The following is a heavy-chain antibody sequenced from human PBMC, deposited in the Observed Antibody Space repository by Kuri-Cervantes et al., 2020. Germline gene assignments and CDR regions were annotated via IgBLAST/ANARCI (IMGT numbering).Heavy chain of an antibody. J-gene: IGHJ3*02. V-gene: IGHV4-39*01. Sequence: GSLRLSCTVSGGSISSSSYYWGWIRQPPGKGLEWIGSIYYSGSTYYNPSLKSRVTISVDTSKNQFSLKLSSVTAADTAVYYCARRDVFDIWGQGTMVTVSS. CDR3: ARRDVFDI. CDR1: GGSISSSSYY. CDR2: IYYSGST.